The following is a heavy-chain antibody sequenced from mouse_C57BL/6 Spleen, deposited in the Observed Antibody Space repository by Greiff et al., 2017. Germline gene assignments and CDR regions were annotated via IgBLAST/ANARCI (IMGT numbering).Heavy chain of an antibody. Sequence: QVQLQQSGAELVKPGASVKLSCKASGYTFTSYWMHWVKQRPGQGLEWIGMIHPNSGSTNYNEKFKSKATLTVDKSSSTAYMQLSSLTSEDSAVYYCARHYYGSRDAMDYWGQGTSVTVSS. J-gene: IGHJ4*01. D-gene: IGHD1-1*01. CDR3: ARHYYGSRDAMDY. CDR1: GYTFTSYW. V-gene: IGHV1-64*01. CDR2: IHPNSGST.